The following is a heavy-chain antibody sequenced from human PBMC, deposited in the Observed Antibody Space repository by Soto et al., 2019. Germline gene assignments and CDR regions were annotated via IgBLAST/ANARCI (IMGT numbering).Heavy chain of an antibody. CDR3: GRVVIKMAILSIDA. D-gene: IGHD2-21*01. J-gene: IGHJ5*02. CDR2: VNPGGIT. CDR1: GGSLSGYY. Sequence: SETLSLTCAVYGGSLSGYYWTWIRPPPGKGLEWIGEVNPGGITNYSPSVKSRLKISLDTSKKEVSLEMTSVTAADTAVYYCGRVVIKMAILSIDASGPGTLVTVYS. V-gene: IGHV4-34*01.